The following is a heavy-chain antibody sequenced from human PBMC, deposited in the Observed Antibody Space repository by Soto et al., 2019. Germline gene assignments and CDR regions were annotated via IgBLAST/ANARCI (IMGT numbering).Heavy chain of an antibody. D-gene: IGHD6-13*01. CDR2: IIPIFGTA. CDR3: AMDSSSWYRRYYYYYGMDG. J-gene: IGHJ6*02. CDR1: GGTFSSYA. Sequence: QVQLVQSGAEVKKPGSSVKVSCKASGGTFSSYAISWVRQAPGQGLEWMGGIIPIFGTANYAQKFQGRVTITADESTSTAYVELSSLRSEDTAVYYCAMDSSSWYRRYYYYYGMDGWGQGTTVTVSS. V-gene: IGHV1-69*01.